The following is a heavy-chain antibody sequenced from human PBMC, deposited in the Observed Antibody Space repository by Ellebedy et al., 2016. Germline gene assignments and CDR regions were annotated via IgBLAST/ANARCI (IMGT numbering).Heavy chain of an antibody. V-gene: IGHV3-23*01. CDR3: ARTGNYYGSGSYRSYYFDY. Sequence: GESLKISCAASGFTFSSYAMSWVRQAPGKGLEWVSAISGSGGSTYYADSVKGRFTISRDNAKNSLYLQMNSLRAEDTAVYYCARTGNYYGSGSYRSYYFDYWGQGTLVTVSS. D-gene: IGHD3-10*01. CDR1: GFTFSSYA. CDR2: ISGSGGST. J-gene: IGHJ4*02.